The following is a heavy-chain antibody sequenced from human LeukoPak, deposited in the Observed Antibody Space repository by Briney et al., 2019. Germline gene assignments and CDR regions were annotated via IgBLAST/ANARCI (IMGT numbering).Heavy chain of an antibody. V-gene: IGHV1-3*01. CDR3: ARDQEAFDY. CDR1: GYTFAKYA. CDR2: INAGNGDT. J-gene: IGHJ4*02. Sequence: ASVKVSCKASGYTFAKYAVHWVRQAPGQRLEWMGWINAGNGDTRYSQKFQGGVTITRDTSASTAYMELSSLRSEDTAVYYCARDQEAFDYWGQGTLVTVSS.